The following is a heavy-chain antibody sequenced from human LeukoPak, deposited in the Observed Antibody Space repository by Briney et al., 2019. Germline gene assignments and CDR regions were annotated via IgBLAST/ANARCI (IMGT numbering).Heavy chain of an antibody. J-gene: IGHJ4*02. CDR3: AKDPIYSFSAPYFDY. CDR2: ISGSGGST. V-gene: IGHV3-23*01. D-gene: IGHD2-21*01. CDR1: GFTFSRYT. Sequence: GGSLRLSCAASGFTFSRYTMSWVRQAPGKGLEWVATISGSGGSTYCVDSVKGRFTISRDNSKNTLYLQMSSLRAEDTAVYYCAKDPIYSFSAPYFDYWGQGSLVTVSS.